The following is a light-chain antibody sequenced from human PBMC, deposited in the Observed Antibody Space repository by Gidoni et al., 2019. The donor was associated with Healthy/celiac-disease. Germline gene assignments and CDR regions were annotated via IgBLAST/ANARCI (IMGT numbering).Light chain of an antibody. CDR2: GNS. V-gene: IGLV1-40*01. CDR1: SSNIGAGYD. CDR3: QSYDSSLSVV. J-gene: IGLJ2*01. Sequence: PGQRVTISCTGSSSNIGAGYDVHWYQQLPGTAPKLLIYGNSNRPSGVPDRFSGSKSGTSASLAITGLQAEDEADYYCQSYDSSLSVVFGGGTKLTVL.